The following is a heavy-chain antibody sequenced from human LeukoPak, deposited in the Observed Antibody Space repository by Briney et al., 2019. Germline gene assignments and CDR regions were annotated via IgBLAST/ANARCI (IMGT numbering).Heavy chain of an antibody. V-gene: IGHV3-23*01. CDR3: ASLPLWFGEIHQIDY. Sequence: GGSLRLSCAASGFTFSSYAMSWVRQAPGKGLEWVSAISGSGGSTYYADSVKGRFTISRDNAKNSLYLQMNSLRAEDTAVYYCASLPLWFGEIHQIDYRGQGTLVTVSS. J-gene: IGHJ4*02. CDR2: ISGSGGST. D-gene: IGHD3-10*01. CDR1: GFTFSSYA.